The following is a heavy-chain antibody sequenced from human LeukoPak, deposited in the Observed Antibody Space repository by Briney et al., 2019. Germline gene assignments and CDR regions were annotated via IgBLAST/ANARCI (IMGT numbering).Heavy chain of an antibody. CDR3: AKDTSIAARPGAFDI. V-gene: IGHV3-43*01. CDR1: GFTFDDYT. J-gene: IGHJ3*02. CDR2: ISWDGGST. D-gene: IGHD6-6*01. Sequence: GGSLRLSCAASGFTFDDYTMHWVRQAPGKGLEWVSLISWDGGSTYYADSVKGRFTISRDNSKNSLYLQMNSLRTEDTALYYCAKDTSIAARPGAFDIWGQGTMVTVSP.